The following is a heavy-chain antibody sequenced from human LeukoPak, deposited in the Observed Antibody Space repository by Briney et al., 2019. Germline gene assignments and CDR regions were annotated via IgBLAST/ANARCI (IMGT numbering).Heavy chain of an antibody. CDR3: ARPYDSRGYTYGVDV. CDR2: IIPIFGTA. CDR1: GGTFSSYA. J-gene: IGHJ6*02. V-gene: IGHV1-69*01. Sequence: VASVKVSCKASGGTFSSYAISWVRQAPGQGLEWMGGIIPIFGTANYAQKFQGRVTITADESTSTAYMELSSLRSEDTAVYYCARPYDSRGYTYGVDVWGQGTTVTVSS. D-gene: IGHD3-22*01.